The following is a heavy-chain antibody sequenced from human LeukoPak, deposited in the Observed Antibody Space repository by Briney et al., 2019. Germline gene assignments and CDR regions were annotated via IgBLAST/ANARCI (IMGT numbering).Heavy chain of an antibody. J-gene: IGHJ4*02. CDR3: ARDRSVAGGSDY. CDR1: GFTVSSNY. Sequence: GGSLRLSCAASGFTVSSNYMSWVRQAPGKGLEWVSVIYSGGSTYYADSVKGRFTISRDNSKNTPYLQMNSLRAEDTAVYYCARDRSVAGGSDYWGQGTLVTVSS. V-gene: IGHV3-66*01. D-gene: IGHD6-19*01. CDR2: IYSGGST.